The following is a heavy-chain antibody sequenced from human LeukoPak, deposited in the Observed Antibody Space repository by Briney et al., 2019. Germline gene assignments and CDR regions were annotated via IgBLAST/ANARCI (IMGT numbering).Heavy chain of an antibody. V-gene: IGHV3-53*01. J-gene: IGHJ4*02. Sequence: GGSLRLSCAVSGFTVSGNYMSWVRQAPGKGLEWVSLYSGGTTYYADSVKGRFTISRDNSKNTLYLQMNSLRAEDTAVYYCARRAGAYSHPYDYWGQGTLVTVSS. CDR1: GFTVSGNY. CDR2: YSGGTT. CDR3: ARRAGAYSHPYDY. D-gene: IGHD4/OR15-4a*01.